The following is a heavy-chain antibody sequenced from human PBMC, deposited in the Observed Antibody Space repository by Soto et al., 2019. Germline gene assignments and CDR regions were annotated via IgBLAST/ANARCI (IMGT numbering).Heavy chain of an antibody. CDR2: ISYDGSNK. Sequence: GGSLRLSCAASGFTFSSYAMHWVRQAPGKGLEWVAVISYDGSNKYYADSVKGRFTISRDNAKNSLYLQMNSLRAEDTAVYYCARVLPQEEYSSSWPCFAYWGQGTPVTVSS. D-gene: IGHD6-13*01. J-gene: IGHJ4*02. CDR3: ARVLPQEEYSSSWPCFAY. V-gene: IGHV3-30-3*01. CDR1: GFTFSSYA.